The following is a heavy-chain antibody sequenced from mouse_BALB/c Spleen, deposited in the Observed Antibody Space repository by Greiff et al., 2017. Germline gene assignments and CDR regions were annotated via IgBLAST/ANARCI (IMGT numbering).Heavy chain of an antibody. Sequence: VQLQQSGPELVKPGASVKISCKASGYAFSSSWMNWVKQRPGQGLEWIGRIYPGDGDTNYNGKFKGKATLTADKSSSTAYMQLSSLTSVDSAVYFCARGYGYLYYFDYWGQGTTLTVSS. CDR2: IYPGDGDT. D-gene: IGHD2-2*01. J-gene: IGHJ2*01. CDR1: GYAFSSSW. V-gene: IGHV1-82*01. CDR3: ARGYGYLYYFDY.